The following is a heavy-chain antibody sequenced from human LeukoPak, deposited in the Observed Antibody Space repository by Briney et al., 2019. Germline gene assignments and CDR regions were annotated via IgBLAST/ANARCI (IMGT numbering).Heavy chain of an antibody. CDR2: IYPGDSDT. D-gene: IGHD3-9*01. Sequence: GESLKISCKGSGYSFTSYWIGWVRQMPGKGLERMGIIYPGDSDTRYSPSFQGQVTISADKSISTAYLQWSSLKASDTAMYYCARHQGDILRYFDWLFQGAFDIWGQGTMVTVSS. CDR1: GYSFTSYW. V-gene: IGHV5-51*01. CDR3: ARHQGDILRYFDWLFQGAFDI. J-gene: IGHJ3*02.